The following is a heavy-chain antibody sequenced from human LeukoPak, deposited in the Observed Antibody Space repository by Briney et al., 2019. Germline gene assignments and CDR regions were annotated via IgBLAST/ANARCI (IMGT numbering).Heavy chain of an antibody. J-gene: IGHJ4*02. D-gene: IGHD4-23*01. V-gene: IGHV4-59*01. Sequence: SETLSLTCTVSGGSISSYYWSWIRQPPGQGPEWIGYISYSGSTNYSPSLKGRVTISVDMSKNQFSLHLSSVTAADTAVYYCARSYGGENYFDYWGQGTLVTVSS. CDR3: ARSYGGENYFDY. CDR1: GGSISSYY. CDR2: ISYSGST.